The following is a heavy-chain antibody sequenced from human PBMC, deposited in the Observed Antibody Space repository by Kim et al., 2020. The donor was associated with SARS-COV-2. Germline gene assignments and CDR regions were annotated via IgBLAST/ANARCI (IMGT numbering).Heavy chain of an antibody. J-gene: IGHJ4*02. D-gene: IGHD4-17*01. Sequence: RYAQKFQGRLTITRDTTASTVYMELSSLRSEDTATYFCTREVVGDGLDYWGQGALVTVSA. CDR3: TREVVGDGLDY. V-gene: IGHV1-3*01.